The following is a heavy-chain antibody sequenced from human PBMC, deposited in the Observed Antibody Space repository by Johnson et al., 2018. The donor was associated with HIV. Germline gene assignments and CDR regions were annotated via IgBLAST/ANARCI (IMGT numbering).Heavy chain of an antibody. V-gene: IGHV3-30-3*01. D-gene: IGHD3/OR15-3a*01. CDR2: ISDDGNNK. CDR1: GFRFSTYA. J-gene: IGHJ3*01. CDR3: AKGIGHSYRGTHDAFDV. Sequence: QVQLVESGGGVVQPGRSLRLSCAASGFRFSTYALHWVRQTPGKGLEWVALISDDGNNKYYADSVKGRFTISRDDSKNTVDLQMNTLTPDDTAVYYCAKGIGHSYRGTHDAFDVWGQGTMVTVSS.